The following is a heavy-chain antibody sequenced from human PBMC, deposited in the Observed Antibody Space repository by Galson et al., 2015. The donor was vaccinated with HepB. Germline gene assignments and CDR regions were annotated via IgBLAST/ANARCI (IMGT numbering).Heavy chain of an antibody. CDR2: VSTYSVKT. Sequence: SVKICCRAAGYTCTKYGISWVRQAHGPGLEWLVWVSTYSVKTNYAQKSKNRITMTTDTSTNTAYMELRSLTPVDTAIYFCARDWAKAARVACFDPWDQGTLVTVSS. CDR3: ARDWAKAARVACFDP. CDR1: GYTCTKYG. V-gene: IGHV1-18*01. J-gene: IGHJ5*02. D-gene: IGHD6-6*01.